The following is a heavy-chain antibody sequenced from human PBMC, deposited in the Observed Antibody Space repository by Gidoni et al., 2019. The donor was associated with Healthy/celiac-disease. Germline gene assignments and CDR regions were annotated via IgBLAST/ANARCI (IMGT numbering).Heavy chain of an antibody. V-gene: IGHV3-7*01. J-gene: IGHJ4*02. Sequence: EVQLVDSGGGLVQPGGSLRLSCAASGFTFSRLWMGWVRQAPGKGLEWVANIKQDGSEKYYVDSVKGRFTISRDNAKNSLYLQMNSLRAEDTAVYYCARGVSYYGSGSRMYYFDYWGQGTLVTVSS. CDR1: GFTFSRLW. CDR3: ARGVSYYGSGSRMYYFDY. CDR2: IKQDGSEK. D-gene: IGHD3-10*01.